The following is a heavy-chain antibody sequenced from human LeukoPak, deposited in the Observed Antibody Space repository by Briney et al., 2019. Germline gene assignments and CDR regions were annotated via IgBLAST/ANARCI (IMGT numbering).Heavy chain of an antibody. CDR3: ERDYCSSTSCYHYFDY. J-gene: IGHJ4*02. D-gene: IGHD2-2*01. Sequence: SVKVSCKASGGTFSSYAISWVRQAPGQGLEWMGGIIPIFGTANYAQKFQGRVTITADESTSTAYMELSSLRSEDTAVYYCERDYCSSTSCYHYFDYWGQGTLVTVSS. CDR1: GGTFSSYA. V-gene: IGHV1-69*01. CDR2: IIPIFGTA.